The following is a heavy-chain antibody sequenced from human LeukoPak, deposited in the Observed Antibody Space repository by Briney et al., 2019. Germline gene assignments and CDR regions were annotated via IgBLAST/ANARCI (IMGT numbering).Heavy chain of an antibody. V-gene: IGHV3-23*01. CDR2: ISGSGGST. J-gene: IGHJ4*02. Sequence: GGSLRLSCAASGFTFSSYAMSLVRQAPGKGLEWVSAISGSGGSTYYADSVKGRFTISRDNSKNTLYLQMNSLRAEDTAVYYCAKDPRHHVPRAYFDYWGQGTLVTVSS. CDR3: AKDPRHHVPRAYFDY. CDR1: GFTFSSYA. D-gene: IGHD1-14*01.